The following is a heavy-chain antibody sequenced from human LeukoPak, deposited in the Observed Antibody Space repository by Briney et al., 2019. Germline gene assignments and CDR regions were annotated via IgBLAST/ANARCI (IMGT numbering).Heavy chain of an antibody. CDR1: GFTFLNSW. J-gene: IGHJ4*02. CDR3: ARDRDSNWYPYHDY. Sequence: GGSLRLSCAASGFTFLNSWMSWVRQAPGKGLEWMANIKPDGSQKYYVDSVKGRFTISRVNAKNSLYLQVDSLTAEDTAIYYCARDRDSNWYPYHDYWGQGVLVTVSS. CDR2: IKPDGSQK. V-gene: IGHV3-7*03. D-gene: IGHD6-13*01.